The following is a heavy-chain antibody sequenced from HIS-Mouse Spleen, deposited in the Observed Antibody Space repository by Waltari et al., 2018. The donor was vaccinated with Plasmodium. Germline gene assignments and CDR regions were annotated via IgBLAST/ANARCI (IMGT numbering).Heavy chain of an antibody. Sequence: QVQLVQSGAEVKKPGASVKVSCKASGYTFPGYYTHCVRQAPGPGLEWMGWINPNSGGTNYAQKFQGRVTMTRDTSISTAYMELSRLRSDDTAVYYCARVLGYKAAAGTFVEYFQHWGQGTLVTVSS. CDR3: ARVLGYKAAAGTFVEYFQH. V-gene: IGHV1-2*02. CDR2: INPNSGGT. J-gene: IGHJ1*01. D-gene: IGHD6-13*01. CDR1: GYTFPGYY.